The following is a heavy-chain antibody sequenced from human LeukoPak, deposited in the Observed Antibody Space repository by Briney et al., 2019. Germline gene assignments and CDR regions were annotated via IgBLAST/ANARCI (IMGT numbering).Heavy chain of an antibody. CDR1: GYTFTSYY. CDR2: INPSGGST. J-gene: IGHJ6*02. Sequence: GSVTVSCKASGYTFTSYYMHWVRQAPGQGLEWMGIINPSGGSTSYAQKFQGRVTMTRDTSTSTVYMELSSLRSEDTAVYYCARDLGKDYDFWSGYLGQGRSLYYGMDVWGQGTTVTVSS. V-gene: IGHV1-46*01. D-gene: IGHD3-3*01. CDR3: ARDLGKDYDFWSGYLGQGRSLYYGMDV.